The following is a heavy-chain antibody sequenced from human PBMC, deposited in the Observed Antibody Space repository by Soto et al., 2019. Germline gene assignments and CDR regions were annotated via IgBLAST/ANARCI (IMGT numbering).Heavy chain of an antibody. CDR2: MFYSGLT. CDR1: GYSVSSSDYY. CDR3: APLSVSLSGPYGIHV. Sequence: QLHLQESGPGLVKPSETLSLTCSVSGYSVSSSDYYWAWIRQPRGKGLEWIGSMFYSGLTYYNPSLKSRVTLSVDTSKNQFSVRLNSVTAADTAVYYCAPLSVSLSGPYGIHVWGQGTTVTVSS. J-gene: IGHJ6*02. V-gene: IGHV4-39*01. D-gene: IGHD2-15*01.